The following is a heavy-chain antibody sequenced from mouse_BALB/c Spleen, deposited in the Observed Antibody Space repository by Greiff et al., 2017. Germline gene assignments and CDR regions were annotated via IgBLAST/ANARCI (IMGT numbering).Heavy chain of an antibody. CDR1: GFNIKDTY. D-gene: IGHD2-4*01. V-gene: IGHV14-3*02. CDR3: ARTRMITSAMDY. CDR2: IDPANGNT. Sequence: EVKLMESGAELVKPGASVKLSCTASGFNIKDTYMHWVKQRPEQGLEWIGRIDPANGNTKYDPKFQGKATITADTSSNTAYLQLSSLTSEDTAVYYCARTRMITSAMDYWGQGTSVTVSS. J-gene: IGHJ4*01.